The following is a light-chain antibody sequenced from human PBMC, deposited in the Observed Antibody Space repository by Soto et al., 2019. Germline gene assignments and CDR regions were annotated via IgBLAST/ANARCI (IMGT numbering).Light chain of an antibody. V-gene: IGKV3-20*01. CDR1: QSVSSSF. CDR3: QQYDSSPWS. CDR2: GAS. J-gene: IGKJ1*01. Sequence: EIVLTQSPGTLSLSPGERATLSCRASQSVSSSFLAWYQQKPGQAPRLLIYGASSRATGIPDRFSGSGSGTDFTLTISSLEPEDVAVYYGQQYDSSPWSVGQGTKVEIK.